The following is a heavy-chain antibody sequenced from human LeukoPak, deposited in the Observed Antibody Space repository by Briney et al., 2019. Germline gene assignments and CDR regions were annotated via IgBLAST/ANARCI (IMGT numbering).Heavy chain of an antibody. CDR1: GFTFSSYS. J-gene: IGHJ4*02. D-gene: IGHD6-13*01. CDR3: ASLAAAGTNFDY. CDR2: ISSSSSTI. Sequence: PGGSLRLSCAASGFTFSSYSMNWVRQAPGKGLEWVSYISSSSSTIYYADSVKGRFTISRDNSKNTLYLQMNSLRAEDTVVYYCASLAAAGTNFDYWGQGTLVTVSS. V-gene: IGHV3-48*01.